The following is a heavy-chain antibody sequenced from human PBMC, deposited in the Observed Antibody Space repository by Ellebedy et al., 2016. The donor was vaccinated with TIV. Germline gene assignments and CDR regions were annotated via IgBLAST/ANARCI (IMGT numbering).Heavy chain of an antibody. D-gene: IGHD2-2*01. J-gene: IGHJ4*02. CDR1: GYTFTYYG. CDR2: ITAYNGNR. Sequence: AASVKVSCKASGYTFTYYGITWVRQAPGQGLEWMGWITAYNGNRNYAQKLQDRVTMTTDKSTTTAYMELRSLRSDDTAVYYCSRYRLGQGLAYQSLDYWGQGTLVTVSS. V-gene: IGHV1-18*04. CDR3: SRYRLGQGLAYQSLDY.